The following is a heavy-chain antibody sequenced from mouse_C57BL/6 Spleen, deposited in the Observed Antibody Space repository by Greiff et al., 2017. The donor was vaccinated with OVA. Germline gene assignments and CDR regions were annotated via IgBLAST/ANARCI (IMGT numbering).Heavy chain of an antibody. D-gene: IGHD1-1*02. CDR1: GFNIKDDY. CDR2: IDPENGDT. V-gene: IGHV14-4*01. CDR3: TWGNGYFDY. J-gene: IGHJ2*01. Sequence: EVQVVESGAELVRPGASVKLSCTASGFNIKDDYMHWVKQRPEQGLEWIGWIDPENGDTEYASKFQGKATITADTSSNTAYLQLSSLTSEDTAVYYCTWGNGYFDYWGQGTTLTVSS.